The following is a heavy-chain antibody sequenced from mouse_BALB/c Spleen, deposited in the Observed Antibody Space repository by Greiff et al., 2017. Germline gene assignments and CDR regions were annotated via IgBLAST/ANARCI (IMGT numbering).Heavy chain of an antibody. J-gene: IGHJ2*01. CDR3: ARLRYYGSSEDY. Sequence: VQLQQSGPELVKPGASVKMSCKASGYTFTSYWMHWVKQRPGQGLEWIGYINPSTGYTEYNQKFKDKATLTADKSSSTAYMQLSSLTSEDSAVYYCARLRYYGSSEDYWGQGTTLTVSS. CDR2: INPSTGYT. CDR1: GYTFTSYW. D-gene: IGHD1-1*01. V-gene: IGHV1S26*01.